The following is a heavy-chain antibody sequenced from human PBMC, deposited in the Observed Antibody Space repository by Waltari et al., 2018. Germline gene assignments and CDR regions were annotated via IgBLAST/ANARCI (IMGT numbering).Heavy chain of an antibody. CDR2: IYYSGST. Sequence: QLQLQESGPGLVKPSETLSLTCTVSGGSISSSSYYWGWIRQPPGKGLEWIGSIYYSGSTYCNPSLKSRVTISVDTSKNQFSLKLSSVTAADTAVYYCARVYDILTGYTASYMDVWGKGTTVTISS. J-gene: IGHJ6*03. D-gene: IGHD3-9*01. V-gene: IGHV4-39*07. CDR3: ARVYDILTGYTASYMDV. CDR1: GGSISSSSYY.